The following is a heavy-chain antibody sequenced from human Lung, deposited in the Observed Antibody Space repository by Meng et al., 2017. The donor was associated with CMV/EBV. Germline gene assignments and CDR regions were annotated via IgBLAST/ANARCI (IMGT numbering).Heavy chain of an antibody. D-gene: IGHD4-17*01. CDR2: ISYDGSNK. CDR3: ARDNYGDYGDAFDI. Sequence: GGSLRLXXAASGFTFSSYAMHWVRQAPGKGLEWVAAISYDGSNKYYADSVKGRFTISRDNSKNTLYLQMNSLRAEDTAVYYCARDNYGDYGDAFDIWGQGXMVTVSS. CDR1: GFTFSSYA. V-gene: IGHV3-30-3*01. J-gene: IGHJ3*02.